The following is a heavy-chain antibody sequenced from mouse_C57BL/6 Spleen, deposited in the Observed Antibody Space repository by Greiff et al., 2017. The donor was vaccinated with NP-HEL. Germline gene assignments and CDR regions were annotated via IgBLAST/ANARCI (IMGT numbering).Heavy chain of an antibody. J-gene: IGHJ4*01. D-gene: IGHD2-1*01. CDR3: ARALYGNYLYAMDY. CDR1: GFTFSDYY. CDR2: INYDGSST. V-gene: IGHV5-16*01. Sequence: EVKVVESEGGLVQPGSSMKLSCTASGFTFSDYYMAWVRQVPEKGLEWVANINYDGSSTYYLDSLKSRFIISRDNAKNILYLQMSSLKSEDTATYYCARALYGNYLYAMDYWGQGTSVTVSS.